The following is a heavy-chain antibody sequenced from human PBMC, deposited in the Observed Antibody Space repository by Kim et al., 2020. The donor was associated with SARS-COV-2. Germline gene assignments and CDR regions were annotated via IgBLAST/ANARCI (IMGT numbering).Heavy chain of an antibody. V-gene: IGHV3-43*01. CDR1: GFTFDDYT. CDR3: SYLAVPLHVYF. CDR2: FRWYGGCT. D-gene: IGHD6-19*01. Sequence: GGSLRLSCAASGFTFDDYTMHWVRLSPVSSLAFVSLFRWYGGCTYYSDSVMFRFTISSDNSYNSLYLHMSRLSTEDTAFSYFSYLAVPLHVYF. J-gene: IGHJ4*01.